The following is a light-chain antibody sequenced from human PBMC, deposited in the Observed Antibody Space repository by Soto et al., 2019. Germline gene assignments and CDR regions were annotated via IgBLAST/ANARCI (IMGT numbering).Light chain of an antibody. Sequence: EIVLMQSPGTLSLSPGERATLSCRASQSVSNNYLAWYQQKPGQAPRLLIYGASNRATGISDRFSGSGSGTDFTLTISRLEPEDFAVYYCQQYGSSGTFGQGTKVEIK. CDR3: QQYGSSGT. J-gene: IGKJ1*01. CDR1: QSVSNNY. CDR2: GAS. V-gene: IGKV3-20*01.